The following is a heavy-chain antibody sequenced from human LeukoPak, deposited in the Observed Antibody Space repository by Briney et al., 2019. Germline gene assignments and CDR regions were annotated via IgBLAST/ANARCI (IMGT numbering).Heavy chain of an antibody. CDR1: GDSISSSSSY. J-gene: IGHJ4*02. Sequence: SETLSLTCTVSGDSISSSSSYWGWIRQPPGEGLEWIGSIYYSGSTYYNTSLKSRVTISVDTSKNQFSLRLSSVTAADTAVYYCARLRITMIVVVIGPAYFDYWGQGTLVTVSS. CDR2: IYYSGST. D-gene: IGHD3-22*01. V-gene: IGHV4-39*01. CDR3: ARLRITMIVVVIGPAYFDY.